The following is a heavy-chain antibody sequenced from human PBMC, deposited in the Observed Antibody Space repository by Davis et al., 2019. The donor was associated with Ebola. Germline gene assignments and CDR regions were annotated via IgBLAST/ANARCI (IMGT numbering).Heavy chain of an antibody. V-gene: IGHV1-69*13. CDR3: ARDRTTVTTGYYFDY. CDR2: IIPIFGTA. D-gene: IGHD4-17*01. Sequence: SVKVSCKASGGTFSSYAISWVRQAPGQGLEWMGGIIPIFGTANYAQKFQGRVTITADESTSTAYMELSSLRSEDTAVYYCARDRTTVTTGYYFDYWGQGTLVTVSS. J-gene: IGHJ4*02. CDR1: GGTFSSYA.